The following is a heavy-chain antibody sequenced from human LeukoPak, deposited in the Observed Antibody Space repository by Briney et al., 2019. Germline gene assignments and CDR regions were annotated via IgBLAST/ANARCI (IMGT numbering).Heavy chain of an antibody. CDR2: IYPDDSDT. V-gene: IGHV5-51*01. J-gene: IGHJ3*02. CDR1: GYSFTTYW. Sequence: GESLKISCKGSGYSFTTYWIGWVRQMPGKGLEWMGIIYPDDSDTRYSPSFQGQVTISADKSTSIAYLQWSSLKASDTAIYYCASRVVTADASDIWGQGTMVTVSS. CDR3: ASRVVTADASDI. D-gene: IGHD4-23*01.